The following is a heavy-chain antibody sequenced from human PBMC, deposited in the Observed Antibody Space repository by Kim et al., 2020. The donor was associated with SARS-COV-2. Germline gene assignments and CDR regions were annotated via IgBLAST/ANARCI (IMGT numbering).Heavy chain of an antibody. CDR3: ARNGNLRVAINWFDP. V-gene: IGHV1-69*01. D-gene: IGHD5-12*01. Sequence: QKYQDRVTITADETTSTAYMELSSLRSEDTAVYYCARNGNLRVAINWFDPWGQGTLVTVSS. J-gene: IGHJ5*02.